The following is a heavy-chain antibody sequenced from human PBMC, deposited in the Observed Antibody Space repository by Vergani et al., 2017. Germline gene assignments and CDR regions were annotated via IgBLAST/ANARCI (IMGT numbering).Heavy chain of an antibody. J-gene: IGHJ6*02. CDR1: GGSISSYY. D-gene: IGHD3-3*01. Sequence: QVQLQESGPGLVKPSETLSLTCTVSGGSISSYYWSWIRQPAGKGLEWIGRIYTSGSTNYNPSLKSGVTMSVATSKNQFSLKLSSVTAADTAVYYCASLLWSGPHTRLYDYGMDVWGQGP. V-gene: IGHV4-4*07. CDR3: ASLLWSGPHTRLYDYGMDV. CDR2: IYTSGST.